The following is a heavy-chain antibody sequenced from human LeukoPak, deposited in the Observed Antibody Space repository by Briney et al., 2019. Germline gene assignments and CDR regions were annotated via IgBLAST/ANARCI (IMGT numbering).Heavy chain of an antibody. J-gene: IGHJ3*02. V-gene: IGHV1-46*01. CDR2: INPSGGST. CDR3: ARHFRAAAGGDAFDI. CDR1: GYTFTSYY. D-gene: IGHD6-13*01. Sequence: ASVKVSCKAYGYTFTSYYMHWVRQAPGQGLEWVGIINPSGGSTSYAQKFQGRVTMTRDTSTSTVYRELSSLRSEHTAVYYCARHFRAAAGGDAFDIWGQGTMVTVSS.